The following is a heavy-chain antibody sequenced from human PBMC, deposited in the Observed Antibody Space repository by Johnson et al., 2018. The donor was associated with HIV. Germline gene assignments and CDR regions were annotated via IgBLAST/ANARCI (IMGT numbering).Heavy chain of an antibody. CDR1: GFTFSSYA. V-gene: IGHV3-64*04. D-gene: IGHD2-21*01. CDR2: IRGSGGST. J-gene: IGHJ3*02. Sequence: VQVVESGGGLVQPGGSLRPSCAASGFTFSSYAMHWVRQAPGKGLEYVSAIRGSGGSTYYATPVTARFPISRDNAKNSLYVQMNSLTAEATALYYCASCGGTVDDAFDIWGQGTMVTVSS. CDR3: ASCGGTVDDAFDI.